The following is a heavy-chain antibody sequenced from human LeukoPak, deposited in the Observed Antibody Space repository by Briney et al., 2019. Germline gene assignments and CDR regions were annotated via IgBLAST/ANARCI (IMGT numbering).Heavy chain of an antibody. CDR1: GFTFSSYG. CDR3: AAYSGSWRWAPFDY. J-gene: IGHJ4*02. D-gene: IGHD6-13*01. V-gene: IGHV3-33*01. Sequence: GGSLRLSCAASGFTFSSYGMHWVRQAPGKGLEWVAVIWYDGSNKYYADSVKGRFTISRDNSKNTLYLQMNSLRAEDTAVYYCAAYSGSWRWAPFDYWGQGTLVTVSS. CDR2: IWYDGSNK.